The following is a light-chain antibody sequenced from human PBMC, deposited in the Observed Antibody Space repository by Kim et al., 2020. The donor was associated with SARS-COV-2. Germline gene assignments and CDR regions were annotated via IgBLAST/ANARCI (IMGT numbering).Light chain of an antibody. Sequence: EIVLTQSPGTLSLSPGERATLSCRASQSVSSSYLAWYQQKPGQAPRLLIYGASSRATGIPDRLSGSGSGTDFTLTISRLEPEDFAVYYSQEYGRVPHTLGGGTKGEI. CDR3: QEYGRVPHT. CDR2: GAS. CDR1: QSVSSSY. V-gene: IGKV3-20*01. J-gene: IGKJ4*01.